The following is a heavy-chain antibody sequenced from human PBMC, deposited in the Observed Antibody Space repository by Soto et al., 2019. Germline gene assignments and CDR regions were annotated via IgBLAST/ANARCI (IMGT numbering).Heavy chain of an antibody. CDR3: ASRSGYSGYDYGPDADY. V-gene: IGHV4-39*01. D-gene: IGHD5-12*01. CDR1: GGSISSSSYY. Sequence: PSETLSLTCTVSGGSISSSSYYWGWIRQPPGKGLEWIGSIYYSGSTYYNPSLKSRVTISVDTSKNQFSLKLSSVTAADTAVYYCASRSGYSGYDYGPDADYWGQGTLVTVSS. J-gene: IGHJ4*02. CDR2: IYYSGST.